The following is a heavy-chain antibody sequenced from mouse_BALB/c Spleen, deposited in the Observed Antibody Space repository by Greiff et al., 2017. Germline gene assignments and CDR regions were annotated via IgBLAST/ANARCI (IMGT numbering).Heavy chain of an antibody. Sequence: VQLQQSDAELVKPGASVKISCKASGYTFTDHAIHWVKQKPEQGLEWIGYISPGNGDIKYNEKFKGKATMTVDKSSSTAYMELARLTSEDSAIYYCARSYYGSSSAWFAYWGQGTLVTVSA. CDR1: GYTFTDHA. V-gene: IGHV1S53*02. D-gene: IGHD1-1*01. CDR2: ISPGNGDI. J-gene: IGHJ3*01. CDR3: ARSYYGSSSAWFAY.